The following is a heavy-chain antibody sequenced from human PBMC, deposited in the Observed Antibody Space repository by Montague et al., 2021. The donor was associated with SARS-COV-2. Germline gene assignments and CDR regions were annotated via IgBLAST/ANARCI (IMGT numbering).Heavy chain of an antibody. CDR2: IYTSGST. Sequence: TLSLTCTVSGGSISSGSYYWSWIRQPAGKGLEWIGRIYTSGSTDYXXXLKSRVTISVDTSKNQFSLKLSSVAAADTAVYYCARSSGDYCSSTSCYAYYCYYMDVWGQGTTVTVSS. J-gene: IGHJ6*03. D-gene: IGHD2-2*01. CDR1: GGSISSGSYY. V-gene: IGHV4-61*02. CDR3: ARSSGDYCSSTSCYAYYCYYMDV.